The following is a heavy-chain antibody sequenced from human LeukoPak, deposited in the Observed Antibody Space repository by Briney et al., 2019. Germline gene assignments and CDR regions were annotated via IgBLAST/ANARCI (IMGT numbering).Heavy chain of an antibody. D-gene: IGHD1-26*01. Sequence: SDTLSLTCTVSGGSISSYYWSWIRQPAGKGLEWIGRIYTSGSTNYNPSLKRRVTMSVDTSKNQFSLKLSSVTAADAAVYYCARDRGVRGGSYGTWFDPWGQGTLVTVSS. CDR1: GGSISSYY. V-gene: IGHV4-4*07. CDR2: IYTSGST. J-gene: IGHJ5*02. CDR3: ARDRGVRGGSYGTWFDP.